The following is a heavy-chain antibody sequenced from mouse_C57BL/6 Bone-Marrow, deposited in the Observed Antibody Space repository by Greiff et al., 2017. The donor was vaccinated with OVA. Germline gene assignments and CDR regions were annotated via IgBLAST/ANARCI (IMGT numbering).Heavy chain of an antibody. CDR2: IYPGGGYT. CDR1: GYTFTNYW. V-gene: IGHV1-63*01. CDR3: ARWGKGWYFDV. Sequence: QVQLQQSGAELVRPGTSVKMSCKASGYTFTNYWIGWAKQRPGHGLEWIGDIYPGGGYTNYNEKFKGKATLTADKSSSTAYMQFSSLTSEDSAIYYCARWGKGWYFDVWGTGTTVTVSS. J-gene: IGHJ1*03.